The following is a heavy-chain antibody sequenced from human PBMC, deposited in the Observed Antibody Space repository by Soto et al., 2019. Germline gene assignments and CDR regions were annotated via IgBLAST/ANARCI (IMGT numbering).Heavy chain of an antibody. CDR2: ISSSSSTI. D-gene: IGHD5-12*01. CDR1: GFTFSSYS. CDR3: ARDTASDGYGPPKNYGMDV. V-gene: IGHV3-48*02. J-gene: IGHJ6*02. Sequence: GGSLRLSCAASGFTFSSYSMNWVRQAPGKGLEWVSYISSSSSTIYYADSVKGRFTISRDNAKNSLYLQMNSLRDEDTAVYYCARDTASDGYGPPKNYGMDVWGQGTTVTVSS.